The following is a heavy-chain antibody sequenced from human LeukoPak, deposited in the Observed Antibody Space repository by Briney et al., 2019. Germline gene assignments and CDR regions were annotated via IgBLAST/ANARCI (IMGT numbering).Heavy chain of an antibody. CDR1: GGSISSYH. CDR2: IYYSGST. CDR3: ARDSIWSTGYYYYFDL. Sequence: PSETLSLTCTVSGGSISSYHWSWIRQPPGQGLEWIGYIYYSGSTHYNPSLKSRVTISVDTSKNQFSLNLTSVTAADTAVCYCARDSIWSTGYYYYFDLWGRGTLVTVSS. V-gene: IGHV4-59*01. D-gene: IGHD3-22*01. J-gene: IGHJ2*01.